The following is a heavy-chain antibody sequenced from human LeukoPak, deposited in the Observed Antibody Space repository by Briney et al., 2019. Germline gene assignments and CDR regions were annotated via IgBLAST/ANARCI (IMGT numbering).Heavy chain of an antibody. CDR1: GFTFSTYA. D-gene: IGHD3-3*01. CDR3: ARDRMGVGDY. V-gene: IGHV3-64*01. J-gene: IGHJ4*02. Sequence: GGSLRLSCAASGFTFSTYALYWVRQAPGKGLEYVSSITSNGDNTYYANSVEGRFTISRDNSKNTLYLEMGSLRAEDMAVYYCARDRMGVGDYWGQGTLVTVSS. CDR2: ITSNGDNT.